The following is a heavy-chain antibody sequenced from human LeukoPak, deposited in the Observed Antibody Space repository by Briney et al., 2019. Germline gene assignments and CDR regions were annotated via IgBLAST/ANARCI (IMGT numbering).Heavy chain of an antibody. V-gene: IGHV1-69*04. J-gene: IGHJ6*02. CDR3: ARDDTIFGVVTMDV. CDR1: GGTFSSYA. CDR2: IIPILGIA. D-gene: IGHD3-3*01. Sequence: GASVKVSCKASGGTFSSYAISWVRQAPGQGLEWMGRIIPILGIANYAQKFQGRVTITADKSTSTAYMELSSLRSEDTVVYYCARDDTIFGVVTMDVWGQGTTVTVSS.